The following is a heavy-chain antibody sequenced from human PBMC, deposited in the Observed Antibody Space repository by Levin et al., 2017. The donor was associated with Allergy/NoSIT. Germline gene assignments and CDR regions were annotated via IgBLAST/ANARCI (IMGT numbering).Heavy chain of an antibody. J-gene: IGHJ3*02. D-gene: IGHD6-13*01. V-gene: IGHV3-15*01. CDR1: GFTFSNAW. Sequence: TPGGSLRLSCAASGFTFSNAWMTWVRQAPGKGLEWVGRIKSKTDGETTDYAAPVKGRFTVSRDDSKNTLYLQMNSLKAEDTAMYYCTTDQQLLVLDAFDIWGQGTMVTVSS. CDR3: TTDQQLLVLDAFDI. CDR2: IKSKTDGETT.